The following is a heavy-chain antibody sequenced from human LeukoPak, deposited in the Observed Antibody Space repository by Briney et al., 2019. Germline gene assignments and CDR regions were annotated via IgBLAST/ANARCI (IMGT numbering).Heavy chain of an antibody. D-gene: IGHD4-23*01. Sequence: ASVKVSCKASGYTFTNYGVSWVRQAAGQGLEWMGWISAYNGYTNYAQKFQSRVTMTTDTSTSTAYMELRSLTSDDTAVYYCARVGVTQRPGGPNYYYYMDVWGKGTTVTVSS. J-gene: IGHJ6*03. V-gene: IGHV1-18*01. CDR1: GYTFTNYG. CDR3: ARVGVTQRPGGPNYYYYMDV. CDR2: ISAYNGYT.